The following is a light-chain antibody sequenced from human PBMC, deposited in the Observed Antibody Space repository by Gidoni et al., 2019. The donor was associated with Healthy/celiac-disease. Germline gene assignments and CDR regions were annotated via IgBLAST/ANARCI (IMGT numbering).Light chain of an antibody. V-gene: IGKV1-27*01. Sequence: DIQMTQSPSSLSASVGDRVTITCRASQGISNYLAWYQQKPGKVPKLLIYAASTLQSGVPSRFSGSGSGTDFTLTISSLQPEDVATYYCQKYNSAPPFXXXTKVEIK. CDR2: AAS. CDR3: QKYNSAPP. CDR1: QGISNY. J-gene: IGKJ1*01.